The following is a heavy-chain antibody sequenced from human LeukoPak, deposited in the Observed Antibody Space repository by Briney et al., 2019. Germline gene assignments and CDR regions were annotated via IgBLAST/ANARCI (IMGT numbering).Heavy chain of an antibody. V-gene: IGHV1-69*05. J-gene: IGHJ6*03. CDR2: IIPIFGTA. Sequence: ASVKVSCKASGGTFSSYAISWVRQAPGQGLEWMGGIIPIFGTANYAQKFQGRVTITTDESTSTAYMELSSLRSEDTAVYYCARVRYCSSTSCPPIPYYYYYMDVWGKGTTVTVSS. CDR1: GGTFSSYA. CDR3: ARVRYCSSTSCPPIPYYYYYMDV. D-gene: IGHD2-2*01.